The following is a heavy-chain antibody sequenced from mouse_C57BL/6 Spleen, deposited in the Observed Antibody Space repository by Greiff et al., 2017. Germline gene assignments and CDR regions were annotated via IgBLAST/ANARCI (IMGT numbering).Heavy chain of an antibody. CDR2: INPSTGGT. CDR1: GYSFTGYY. J-gene: IGHJ4*01. Sequence: EVQGVESGPELVKPGASVKISCKASGYSFTGYYMNWVKQSPEKSLEWIGEINPSTGGTTYNQKFKAKATLTVDKSSSTAYMQLKSLTSEDSAVYYCARSTAQATLYYYAMDYWGQGTSVTVSS. V-gene: IGHV1-42*01. CDR3: ARSTAQATLYYYAMDY. D-gene: IGHD3-2*02.